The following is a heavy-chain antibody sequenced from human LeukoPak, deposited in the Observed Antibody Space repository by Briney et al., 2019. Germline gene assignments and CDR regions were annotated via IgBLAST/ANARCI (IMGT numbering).Heavy chain of an antibody. CDR1: GYTFTSFG. CDR2: ISAYNGNT. D-gene: IGHD4-11*01. J-gene: IGHJ6*03. V-gene: IGHV1-18*01. CDR3: ARDPSPLHSTYGPYFYYYMDV. Sequence: GASVKVSCKAAGYTFTSFGISRVRQAPGQGLEWMGWISAYNGNTNYAQKLRGRVTMTTDTSTSTAYMELRSLRSDDTAVFYCARDPSPLHSTYGPYFYYYMDVWGKGTTVTVSS.